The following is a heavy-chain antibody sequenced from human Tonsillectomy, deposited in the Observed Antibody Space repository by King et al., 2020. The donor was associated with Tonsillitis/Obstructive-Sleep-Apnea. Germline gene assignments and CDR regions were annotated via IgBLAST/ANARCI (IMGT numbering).Heavy chain of an antibody. D-gene: IGHD1-26*01. CDR1: GGSFSGYY. CDR2: INHSGST. J-gene: IGHJ4*02. V-gene: IGHV4-34*01. Sequence: VQLQQWGAGLLKPSDTLSLTCAVYGGSFSGYYWSWIRQPPGKGLEWIGEINHSGSTNYNPSLKSRVTISVDTSKNQFSLKLSSVTAADTAVYYCARERYSGSYGFDYWGQGTLVTVSS. CDR3: ARERYSGSYGFDY.